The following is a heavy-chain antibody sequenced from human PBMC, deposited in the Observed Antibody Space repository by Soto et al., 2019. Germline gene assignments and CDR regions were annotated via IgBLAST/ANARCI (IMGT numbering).Heavy chain of an antibody. V-gene: IGHV5-10-1*01. D-gene: IGHD3-22*01. CDR1: GYSFAVYC. Sequence: PGESLKISCKGSGYSFAVYCITWVLQKPWKGLEWMGRIDPSDSQAYYSPSFRGHVTISVTKSITTVFLQWSSLRASDTAMYYCARQIYDSDTGPSFQYYFDSWGQGTPVTVSS. J-gene: IGHJ4*02. CDR2: IDPSDSQA. CDR3: ARQIYDSDTGPSFQYYFDS.